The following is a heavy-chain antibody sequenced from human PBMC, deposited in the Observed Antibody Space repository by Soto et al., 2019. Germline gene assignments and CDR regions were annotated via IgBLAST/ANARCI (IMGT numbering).Heavy chain of an antibody. CDR1: GGSISSSSYY. J-gene: IGHJ4*02. CDR2: INHSGST. D-gene: IGHD3-10*01. Sequence: SETLSLTCTVSGGSISSSSYYWGWIRQPPGKGLEWIGSINHSGSTNYNPSLKSRVTISVDTSKNQFSLKLSSVTAADTAVYYCARGKRITMVRGVIPRRVFDYWGQGTLVTVSS. CDR3: ARGKRITMVRGVIPRRVFDY. V-gene: IGHV4-39*07.